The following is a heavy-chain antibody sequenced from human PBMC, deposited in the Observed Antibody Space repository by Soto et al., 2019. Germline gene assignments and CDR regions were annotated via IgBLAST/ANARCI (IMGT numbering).Heavy chain of an antibody. J-gene: IGHJ6*02. D-gene: IGHD3-10*01. V-gene: IGHV3-23*01. CDR2: ISGSGDAT. CDR1: GFTFNDYD. Sequence: GGSLRLSCAASGFTFNDYDMNWVRQAPGKGLEWVSGISGSGDATYYAGSLRGRFTISRDISKNTLYLQMNSLRAEDTAVYYCAKVRGHYYYGMDVWGQGTTVTVSS. CDR3: AKVRGHYYYGMDV.